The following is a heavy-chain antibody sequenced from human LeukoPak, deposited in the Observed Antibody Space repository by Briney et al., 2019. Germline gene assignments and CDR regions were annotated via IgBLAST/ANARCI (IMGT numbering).Heavy chain of an antibody. CDR2: INHSGST. Sequence: SETLSLTCAVYGGSFSGYYWSWIRQPPGKGLEWIGEINHSGSTNYNPSLKSRVTISVDTSKNQFSLKLSSVTAADTAVYYCARGRFHNWFDPWGQGTLVTVSS. CDR3: ARGRFHNWFDP. D-gene: IGHD3-10*01. V-gene: IGHV4-34*01. CDR1: GGSFSGYY. J-gene: IGHJ5*02.